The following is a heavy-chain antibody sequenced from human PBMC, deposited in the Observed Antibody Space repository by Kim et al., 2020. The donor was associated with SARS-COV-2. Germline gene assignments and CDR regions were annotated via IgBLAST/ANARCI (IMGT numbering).Heavy chain of an antibody. CDR1: GYSFTSYW. J-gene: IGHJ3*02. Sequence: GESLKISCKGSGYSFTSYWIGWVRQMPGKGLEWMGLIYPGDSDTRYSPSFQGQVTISADKSISTAYLQWNSLKASDTAMYYCARKSRRLEPTNDAFDIWGQGTMVTVSS. CDR2: IYPGDSDT. V-gene: IGHV5-51*01. D-gene: IGHD1-1*01. CDR3: ARKSRRLEPTNDAFDI.